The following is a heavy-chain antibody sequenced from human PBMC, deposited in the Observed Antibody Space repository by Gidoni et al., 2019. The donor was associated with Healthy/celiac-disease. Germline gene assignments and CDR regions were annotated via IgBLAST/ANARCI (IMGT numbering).Heavy chain of an antibody. CDR2: ISSSSSYI. Sequence: EVQLVESGGGLVKPGGSLRLSCEASGFTCSRYSMNWVRQAPGKGLEWVSSISSSSSYIYYADSVKGRFTISRDNAKNSLYLQMNSLRAEYTAVYYCARESVDTAMVFDDAFDIWGQGTMVTVSS. D-gene: IGHD5-18*01. CDR3: ARESVDTAMVFDDAFDI. CDR1: GFTCSRYS. J-gene: IGHJ3*02. V-gene: IGHV3-21*01.